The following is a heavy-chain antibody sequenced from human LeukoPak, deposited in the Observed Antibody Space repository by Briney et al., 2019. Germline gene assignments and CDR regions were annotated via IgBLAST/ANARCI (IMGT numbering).Heavy chain of an antibody. D-gene: IGHD3-10*01. CDR2: IIPIFGIA. V-gene: IGHV1-69*04. J-gene: IGHJ5*02. CDR3: ARNYGSGTGWFDP. CDR1: GGTFSSYA. Sequence: SVKVSCKASGGTFSSYAISWVRQAPGQGLKWMGRIIPIFGIANYAQKFQGRVTITADKSTSTAYMELSSLRSEDTAVYYCARNYGSGTGWFDPWGQGTLVTVSS.